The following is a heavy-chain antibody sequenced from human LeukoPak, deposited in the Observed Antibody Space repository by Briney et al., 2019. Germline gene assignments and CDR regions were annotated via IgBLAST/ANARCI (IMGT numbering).Heavy chain of an antibody. V-gene: IGHV1-2*02. CDR2: INPNSGGI. Sequence: GASVKVSCKASGYTFTGYYMHWVRQAPGQGLEWMGWINPNSGGINYAQKFQGRVTMTRDTSISTAYMELSRLRSDDTAVYYCARDFYGGNSLYYFDYWGQGTLVTVSS. D-gene: IGHD4-23*01. CDR1: GYTFTGYY. CDR3: ARDFYGGNSLYYFDY. J-gene: IGHJ4*02.